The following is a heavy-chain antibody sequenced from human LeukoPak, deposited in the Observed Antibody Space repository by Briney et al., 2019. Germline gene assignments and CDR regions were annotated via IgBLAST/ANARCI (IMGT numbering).Heavy chain of an antibody. Sequence: GGSLRLSCAASGFTFRNYWMSWVRQAPGTGLEWVANIKQDGSDRNYVTSVRGRFTISRDNSKNTLYLQMNSLRAEDTAVYYCAKDLQQLAATPVWFDPWGQGTLVTVSS. V-gene: IGHV3-7*01. CDR3: AKDLQQLAATPVWFDP. D-gene: IGHD4-11*01. CDR1: GFTFRNYW. CDR2: IKQDGSDR. J-gene: IGHJ5*02.